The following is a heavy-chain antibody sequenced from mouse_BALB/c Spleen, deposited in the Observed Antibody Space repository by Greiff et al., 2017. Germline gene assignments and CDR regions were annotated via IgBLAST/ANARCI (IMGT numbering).Heavy chain of an antibody. Sequence: VQLKESGGGLVQPGGSLKLSCAASGFTFSSYGMSWVRQTPDKRLELVATINSNGGSTYYPDSVKGRFTISRDNAKNTLYLQMSSLKSEDTAMYYCARNYDGYPYYFDYWGQGTTLTVSS. CDR1: GFTFSSYG. CDR3: ARNYDGYPYYFDY. D-gene: IGHD2-3*01. CDR2: INSNGGST. V-gene: IGHV5-6-3*01. J-gene: IGHJ2*01.